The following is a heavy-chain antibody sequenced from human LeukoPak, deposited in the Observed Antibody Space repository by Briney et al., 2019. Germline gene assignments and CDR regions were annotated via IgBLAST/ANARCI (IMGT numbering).Heavy chain of an antibody. CDR3: ARDRAGEDYYDSSGYYD. V-gene: IGHV1-8*01. CDR2: MNPNSGNT. D-gene: IGHD3-22*01. J-gene: IGHJ4*02. CDR1: GYTFTSYD. Sequence: ASVKVSCKASGYTFTSYDINWVRQATGQGLEWMGWMNPNSGNTGYAQKFQGRVTMTRNTSISTAYMELSSLRSEDTAVYYCARDRAGEDYYDSSGYYDWGQGTLVTVSS.